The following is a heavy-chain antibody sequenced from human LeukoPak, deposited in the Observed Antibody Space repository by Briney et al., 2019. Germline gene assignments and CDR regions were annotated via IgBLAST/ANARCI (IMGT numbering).Heavy chain of an antibody. CDR2: INHSGST. J-gene: IGHJ4*02. CDR1: AGSFSGYY. Sequence: SETLSLTCAVYAGSFSGYYWSWIRQPPGKGLEWIGEINHSGSTNYNPSLKSRVTISVDTSKNQFSLKLSSVTAADTAVYYCARGRVSGWFPFDYWGQGTLVTVSS. D-gene: IGHD6-19*01. V-gene: IGHV4-34*01. CDR3: ARGRVSGWFPFDY.